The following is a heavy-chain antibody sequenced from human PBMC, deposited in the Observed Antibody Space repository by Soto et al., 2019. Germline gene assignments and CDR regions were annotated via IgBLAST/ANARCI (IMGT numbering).Heavy chain of an antibody. V-gene: IGHV3-23*01. Sequence: QSGGSLRLSCAASGFSFRSYVMSWVRQAPGKGLEWVSGISGGGGTTYYADSVKGRFTISRDNSKNTLYLQMSSLRAEDAALYYCAKESSISILSPIAQFDCCGQGTLVTVFS. CDR1: GFSFRSYV. CDR2: ISGGGGTT. CDR3: AKESSISILSPIAQFDC. D-gene: IGHD3-3*02. J-gene: IGHJ4*02.